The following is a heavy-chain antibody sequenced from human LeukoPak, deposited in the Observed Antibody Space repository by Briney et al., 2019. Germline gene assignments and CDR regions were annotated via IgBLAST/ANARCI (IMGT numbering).Heavy chain of an antibody. CDR2: IYTSGST. V-gene: IGHV4-4*07. Sequence: SETLSLTCTVSGGSISSYYWSWIRQPAGKGLEWIGRIYTSGSTNYNPSLKSRVTMSVDTSKNQFSLKLSSVTAADTAVYYCARDVKAYYDILTGYYNGGLYYYYYMDVWGKGTTVTISS. CDR3: ARDVKAYYDILTGYYNGGLYYYYYMDV. D-gene: IGHD3-9*01. J-gene: IGHJ6*03. CDR1: GGSISSYY.